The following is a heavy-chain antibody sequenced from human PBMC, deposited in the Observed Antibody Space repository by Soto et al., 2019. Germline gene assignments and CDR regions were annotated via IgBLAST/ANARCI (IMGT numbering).Heavy chain of an antibody. J-gene: IGHJ5*02. V-gene: IGHV4-39*02. CDR3: AREGSITAFNT. CDR1: GGSVNTNDNY. D-gene: IGHD1-20*01. CDR2: FYYTGSA. Sequence: SETLSLTCGVSGGSVNTNDNYWAWLRQPPGKGPEWIGSFYYTGSAYYNPSLRGRVTISMDTSTNQFSLELNSVTAADTAAYYCAREGSITAFNTWGQGTLVTVSS.